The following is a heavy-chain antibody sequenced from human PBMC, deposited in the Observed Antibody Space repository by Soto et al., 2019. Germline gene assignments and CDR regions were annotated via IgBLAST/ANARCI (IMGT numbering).Heavy chain of an antibody. CDR2: IIPIFGTA. CDR1: GGTFSSYA. J-gene: IGHJ4*02. CDR3: ARAPALGATSFDY. Sequence: SVKVSCKASGGTFSSYAISWVRQAPGQGLEWMGGIIPIFGTANYAQKFQGRVTITADESTSTAYMELSSLRSEDTAVYYCARAPALGATSFDYWGQGTLVTVSS. V-gene: IGHV1-69*13. D-gene: IGHD1-26*01.